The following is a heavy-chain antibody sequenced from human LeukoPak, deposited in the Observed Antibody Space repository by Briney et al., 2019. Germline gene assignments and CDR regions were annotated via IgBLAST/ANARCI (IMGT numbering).Heavy chain of an antibody. CDR3: AKGGWGTVLDY. CDR1: GFTFSNYA. J-gene: IGHJ4*02. Sequence: GGSLRLSCAASGFTFSNYAMPWVRQAPGKGLEWVSTISGSGDSTYYSDSVKGRFTISRDHSENTLYLQLNSLRAEDTAVYYCAKGGWGTVLDYWGQGTLVTVSP. CDR2: ISGSGDST. D-gene: IGHD3-16*01. V-gene: IGHV3-23*01.